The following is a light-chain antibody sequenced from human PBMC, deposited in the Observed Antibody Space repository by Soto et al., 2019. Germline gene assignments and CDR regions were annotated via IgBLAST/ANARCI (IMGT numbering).Light chain of an antibody. CDR1: SSNIGINT. CDR2: GNN. Sequence: QSVLTQPPSASGTPGQRITISCSGGSSNIGINTVSWYQHLPGTAPRLFIYGNNQRPSGVPDRFSGSKSGTSASLAISGLQSEDEAHYYCATWDDSLNVHVFGTGTKLTVL. J-gene: IGLJ1*01. CDR3: ATWDDSLNVHV. V-gene: IGLV1-44*01.